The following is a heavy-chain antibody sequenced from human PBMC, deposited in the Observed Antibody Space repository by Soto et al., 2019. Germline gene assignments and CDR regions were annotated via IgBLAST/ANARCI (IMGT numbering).Heavy chain of an antibody. J-gene: IGHJ6*02. V-gene: IGHV5-51*01. CDR1: GYSFTSYW. D-gene: IGHD6-6*01. CDR3: ARIEESIAADSRYYYYGMDV. CDR2: IYPGDSDT. Sequence: PGESLKISCKGSGYSFTSYWIGWVRQMPGKGLEWMGIIYPGDSDTRYSPSFQGQVTISADKSISTAYLQWSSLKASDTAMYYCARIEESIAADSRYYYYGMDVWGQGTTVTVSS.